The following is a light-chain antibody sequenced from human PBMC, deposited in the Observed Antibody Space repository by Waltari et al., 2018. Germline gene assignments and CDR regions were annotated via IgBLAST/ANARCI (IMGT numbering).Light chain of an antibody. CDR1: QSVSSN. CDR3: QQYNFWPPMYT. J-gene: IGKJ2*01. CDR2: GAS. V-gene: IGKV3-15*01. Sequence: EIVMTQSPATLSVSPGERATLSCRASQSVSSNLAWYQQKPGQAPRLLIYGASTRATGIPARFSGSWSGTEFTLTISSLQSEDFAVYYCQQYNFWPPMYTFGQGTKLEIK.